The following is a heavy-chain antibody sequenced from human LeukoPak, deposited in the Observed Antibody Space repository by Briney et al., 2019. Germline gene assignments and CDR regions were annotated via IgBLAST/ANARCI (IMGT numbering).Heavy chain of an antibody. J-gene: IGHJ4*02. CDR3: ARHPAYSSSWYLGY. CDR2: INPNSGGT. CDR1: GYTFTSYY. Sequence: GASVKVSCKASGYTFTSYYMHWVRQAPGQGPEWMGWINPNSGGTFYAQKFQGRVTMTRDTSISTAYMELSRLRSDDTAVYYCARHPAYSSSWYLGYWGREPWSPSPQ. D-gene: IGHD6-13*01. V-gene: IGHV1-2*02.